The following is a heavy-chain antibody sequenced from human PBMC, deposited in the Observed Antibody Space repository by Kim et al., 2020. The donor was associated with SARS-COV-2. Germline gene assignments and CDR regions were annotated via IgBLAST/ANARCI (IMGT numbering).Heavy chain of an antibody. V-gene: IGHV1-3*01. J-gene: IGHJ6*02. Sequence: YSQKFQGRVTITRDTSASTAYMELSSLRSEDTAVYYCARGSVLRYSGMDVWGQGTTVTVSS. D-gene: IGHD3-9*01. CDR3: ARGSVLRYSGMDV.